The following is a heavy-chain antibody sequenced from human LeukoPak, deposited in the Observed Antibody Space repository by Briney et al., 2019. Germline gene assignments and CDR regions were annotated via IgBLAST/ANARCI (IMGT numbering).Heavy chain of an antibody. J-gene: IGHJ4*02. CDR2: INHSGST. CDR3: ARGPYYYDSSGYYRGY. V-gene: IGHV4-34*01. CDR1: GGSFSGYY. D-gene: IGHD3-22*01. Sequence: SETLSLTCAVYGGSFSGYYWSWLRQPPGKGLEWIGEINHSGSTNYNPSLKSRVTISVDTSKNQFSLKLSSVTAADTAVYYCARGPYYYDSSGYYRGYWGQGTLVTVSS.